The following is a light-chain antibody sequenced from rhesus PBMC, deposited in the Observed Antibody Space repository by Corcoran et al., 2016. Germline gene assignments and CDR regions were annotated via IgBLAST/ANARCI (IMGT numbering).Light chain of an antibody. CDR3: HQHSIYPSS. V-gene: IGKV1-25*01. CDR1: QGISSS. J-gene: IGKJ2*01. CDR2: KAS. Sequence: DIQMTQSPSSLSASVGDTVTITCRASQGISSSLAWYQQKPGKAPKLLLYKASTLQSGVPSRFSGSGSGTAFTLTIRSLKPEDFATYHCHQHSIYPSSFGPGTKVEIK.